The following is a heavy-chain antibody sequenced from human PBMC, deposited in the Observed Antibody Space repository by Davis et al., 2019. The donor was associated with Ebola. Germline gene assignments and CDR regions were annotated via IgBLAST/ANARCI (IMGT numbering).Heavy chain of an antibody. V-gene: IGHV1-3*01. J-gene: IGHJ4*02. CDR2: INAGNGNT. CDR3: ARAYYDILTGIDY. D-gene: IGHD3-9*01. Sequence: AASVKVSCKASGYTFTSYAMHWVRQAPGQRLEWMGWINAGNGNTKYSQKFQGRVTITRDTSASTAYMELSSLRSEDTAVYYCARAYYDILTGIDYWGQGTLVTVSS. CDR1: GYTFTSYA.